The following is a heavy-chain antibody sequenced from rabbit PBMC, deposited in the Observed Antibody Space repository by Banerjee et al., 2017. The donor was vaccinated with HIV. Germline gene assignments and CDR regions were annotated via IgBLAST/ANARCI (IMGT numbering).Heavy chain of an antibody. Sequence: QSLEESGGDLVKPGASLTLTCTASGFSFSSNYYMCWVRQAPGKGLEWIACIYAGSTAYTPDASWAKGRFTISKTSSTTVTLQMTSLTAADTATYFCARDAFSSTYYRPSLWGQGTLVTVS. CDR3: ARDAFSSTYYRPSL. CDR2: IYAGSTAYT. D-gene: IGHD8-1*01. V-gene: IGHV1S40*01. CDR1: GFSFSSNYY. J-gene: IGHJ6*01.